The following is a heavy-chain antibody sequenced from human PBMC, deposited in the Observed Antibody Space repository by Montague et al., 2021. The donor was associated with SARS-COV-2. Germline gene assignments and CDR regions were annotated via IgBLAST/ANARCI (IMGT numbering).Heavy chain of an antibody. CDR1: GGSISNYY. Sequence: SETLSLTCTVSGGSISNYYWSWIRQPPGKGLEWIGYIYYSGSTNYNPSLKSRVTISVDTSKNQFSLKLSSVTAADTAVYYCAREKGGSYSGRRYYYYYYMDVWGKGTTVTVSS. J-gene: IGHJ6*03. CDR3: AREKGGSYSGRRYYYYYYMDV. D-gene: IGHD1-26*01. CDR2: IYYSGST. V-gene: IGHV4-59*01.